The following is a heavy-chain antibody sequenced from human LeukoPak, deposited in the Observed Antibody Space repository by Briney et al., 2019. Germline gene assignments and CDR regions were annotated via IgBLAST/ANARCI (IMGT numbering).Heavy chain of an antibody. D-gene: IGHD5-12*01. J-gene: IGHJ5*02. CDR3: AISLSGYEGWFDP. CDR2: IYYSGST. CDR1: GGSISSGGYY. Sequence: SETLSLTCTVSGGSISSGGYYWSWIRQHPGKGLEWIGYIYYSGSTYYNPSLKSRVTISVDTSTNQLSLKLSSVTAADTAVYYCAISLSGYEGWFDPWGQGTLVTVSS. V-gene: IGHV4-31*03.